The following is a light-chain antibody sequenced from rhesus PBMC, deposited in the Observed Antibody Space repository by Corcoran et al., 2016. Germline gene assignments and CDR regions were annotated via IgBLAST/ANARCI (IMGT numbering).Light chain of an antibody. Sequence: DIQMTQSPSSLSASVGDKVTITCHASQGINSWLAWYQQKPGTAPKPLIYFASSLQRGVPSRFSGGGDGTDYTLTISSLQPEDFATYDCQQVRDLPWTFGQGTKVEIK. J-gene: IGKJ1*01. CDR2: FAS. CDR1: QGINSW. V-gene: IGKV1-19*01. CDR3: QQVRDLPWT.